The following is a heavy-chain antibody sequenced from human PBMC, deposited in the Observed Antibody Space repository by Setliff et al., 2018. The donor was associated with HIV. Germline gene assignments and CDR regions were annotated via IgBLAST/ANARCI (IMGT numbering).Heavy chain of an antibody. J-gene: IGHJ4*02. Sequence: SETLSLTCTVSDDSISSNYWSWIRQSAGKGLEWVGRIYTGGRTNYNPSLKGRVTMSVDTSKNQFSLNLSSVPAADTAVYYCARDRMPMASWVPDKWGQGTLVTVSS. V-gene: IGHV4-4*07. CDR3: ARDRMPMASWVPDK. CDR2: IYTGGRT. CDR1: DDSISSNY. D-gene: IGHD2-2*01.